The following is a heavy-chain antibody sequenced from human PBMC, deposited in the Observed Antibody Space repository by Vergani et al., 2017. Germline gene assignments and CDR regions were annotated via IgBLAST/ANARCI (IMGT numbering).Heavy chain of an antibody. V-gene: IGHV1-8*01. D-gene: IGHD2-8*01. J-gene: IGHJ4*02. Sequence: QVQLVQSGAEVKKPGASVKVSCKASGYTFTSYDINWVRQATGQGLEWMGWRNPNSGNTGDAQKFQGRVTMTRNTSISTAYMELSSLRSEDTAVYYCARGGGYCTNGVCSYFDYWGQGTLVTVSS. CDR2: RNPNSGNT. CDR3: ARGGGYCTNGVCSYFDY. CDR1: GYTFTSYD.